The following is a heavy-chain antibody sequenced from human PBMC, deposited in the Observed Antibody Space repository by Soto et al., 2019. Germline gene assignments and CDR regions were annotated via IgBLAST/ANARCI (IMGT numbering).Heavy chain of an antibody. CDR2: ISYDGRHI. J-gene: IGHJ6*02. CDR1: GFIFSNYA. Sequence: QLHLVESGGGVVQPGNSLRLSCTASGFIFSNYAMHWVRQAPGKGLEWVALISYDGRHIYYADSVKGRFAISRDNSKNTLDLVMNRLRREDTAMYYCAREVSDYVLDVWGQGTTVNVSS. CDR3: AREVSDYVLDV. D-gene: IGHD4-17*01. V-gene: IGHV3-30*09.